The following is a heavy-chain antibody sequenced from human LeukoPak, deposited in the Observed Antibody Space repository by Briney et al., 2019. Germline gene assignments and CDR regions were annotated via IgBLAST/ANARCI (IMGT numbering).Heavy chain of an antibody. V-gene: IGHV4-39*07. CDR1: GGSISSSSYY. CDR3: ARVRSPYYGMDV. J-gene: IGHJ6*02. Sequence: PSETLSLTCTVSGGSISSSSYYWGWIRQPPGKGLEWIGSIYYSGSTNYNPSLKSRVTMSVDTSKNQFSLKLSSVTAADTAVYYCARVRSPYYGMDVWGQGTTVTVSS. CDR2: IYYSGST. D-gene: IGHD3-10*01.